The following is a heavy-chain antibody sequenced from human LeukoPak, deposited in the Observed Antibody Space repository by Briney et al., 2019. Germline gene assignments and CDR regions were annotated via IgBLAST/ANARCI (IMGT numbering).Heavy chain of an antibody. V-gene: IGHV3-33*01. Sequence: GGSLRLSCAASGFTFSSYGMHWVRQAPGMGLEWVAVIWYDGSNKYYADSVKGRFTISRDNSKNTLYLQMNSLRAEDTAVYYCAREGGDILTGYPRFNWFDPWGQGTLVTVSS. D-gene: IGHD3-9*01. CDR2: IWYDGSNK. J-gene: IGHJ5*02. CDR3: AREGGDILTGYPRFNWFDP. CDR1: GFTFSSYG.